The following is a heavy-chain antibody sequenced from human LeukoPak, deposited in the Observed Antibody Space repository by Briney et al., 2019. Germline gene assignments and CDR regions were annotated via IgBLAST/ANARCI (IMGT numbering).Heavy chain of an antibody. Sequence: PGGSLRLSCAASGFTFSDYYMSWIRQAPGKGLEWVSYISSSGSTIYYADSVKGRVTISRDNAKNSLYLQMNSLRAEDTAVYYCARDLYRSGWPRFDYWGQGTLVTVSS. J-gene: IGHJ4*02. CDR3: ARDLYRSGWPRFDY. CDR2: ISSSGSTI. D-gene: IGHD6-19*01. V-gene: IGHV3-11*01. CDR1: GFTFSDYY.